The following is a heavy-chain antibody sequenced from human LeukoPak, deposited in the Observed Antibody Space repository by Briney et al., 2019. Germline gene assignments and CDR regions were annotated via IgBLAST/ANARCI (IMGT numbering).Heavy chain of an antibody. CDR1: GGSIRSSSYY. D-gene: IGHD5-24*01. CDR3: ARESVFTDGYNYEFFDY. CDR2: IYASGST. Sequence: PSETLSLTCTVSGGSIRSSSYYWGWMRQPPGKGLEWIGRIYASGSTNYHPSLKSRVTMSVDTSKNQFSLKLSSVTAADTAVYYCARESVFTDGYNYEFFDYWGPGNLVTVSS. V-gene: IGHV4-39*07. J-gene: IGHJ4*02.